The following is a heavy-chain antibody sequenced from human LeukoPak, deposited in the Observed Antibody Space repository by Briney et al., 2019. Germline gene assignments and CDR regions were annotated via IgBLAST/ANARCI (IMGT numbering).Heavy chain of an antibody. CDR1: GFTFSSYA. CDR3: ARASSSGWYPLGY. V-gene: IGHV3-23*01. Sequence: GGSLRLSCAASGFTFSSYAMSWVRQAPGKGLEWVSAISGSGGSTYYADSVKGRFTISRDNSKNTLYLQMNSLRAEDTAVYYCARASSSGWYPLGYWGQGTLVTVSS. CDR2: ISGSGGST. J-gene: IGHJ4*02. D-gene: IGHD6-19*01.